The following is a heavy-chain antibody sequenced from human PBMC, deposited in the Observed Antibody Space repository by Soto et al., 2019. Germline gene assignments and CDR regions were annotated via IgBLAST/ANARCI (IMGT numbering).Heavy chain of an antibody. CDR3: ARHHGPTTSEKWFDP. CDR1: GYTFFTYD. V-gene: IGHV1-18*01. Sequence: QVHLVQSGVEVKTPGASVKVSCQASGYTFFTYDISWVRQATGQGLEWMGWISTYSGDTKYAQKFQGRVTMTTDTSTTTAYLELRSLRSVDTAVYYCARHHGPTTSEKWFDPWGQGTLVTVSS. J-gene: IGHJ5*02. D-gene: IGHD5-12*01. CDR2: ISTYSGDT.